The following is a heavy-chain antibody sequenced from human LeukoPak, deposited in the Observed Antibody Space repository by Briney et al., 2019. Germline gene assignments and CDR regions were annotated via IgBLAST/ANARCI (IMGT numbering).Heavy chain of an antibody. D-gene: IGHD2-15*01. J-gene: IGHJ4*02. CDR3: ARGHSGGSCYSCPDY. V-gene: IGHV3-9*01. CDR2: INWNSVTI. Sequence: PGRSLRLSCVGSGFIFDDYGMHWVRQVPGKGLQWVSGINWNSVTIGYADSVRGRFTISRDNAKNSLYLQMNSLRAEDTALYYCARGHSGGSCYSCPDYWGQGTLVTVSS. CDR1: GFIFDDYG.